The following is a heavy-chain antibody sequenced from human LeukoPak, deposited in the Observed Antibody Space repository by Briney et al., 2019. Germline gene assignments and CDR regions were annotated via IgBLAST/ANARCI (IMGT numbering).Heavy chain of an antibody. CDR2: IYYSGST. Sequence: SETLSLTCTVSGGSISSSSYYWGWLRQPPGKGLEWIGSIYYSGSTYYNPSLKSRVTISVDTSKNQFSLKLSSVTAADTAVYYCARVKVGVVRLYYMDVWGKGTTVTVSS. V-gene: IGHV4-39*07. CDR1: GGSISSSSYY. CDR3: ARVKVGVVRLYYMDV. J-gene: IGHJ6*03. D-gene: IGHD3-22*01.